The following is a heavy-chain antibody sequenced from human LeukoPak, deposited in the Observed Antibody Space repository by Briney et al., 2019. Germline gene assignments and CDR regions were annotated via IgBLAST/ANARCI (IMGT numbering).Heavy chain of an antibody. Sequence: GASVKVSCKASGYSFTGYYMHRVRQAPGQGLEWMGRIIPNSGGTNSAQKFQGRVTMTTDTSITTAYMELSRLRSDDTAIYYCVREITRATSYFDYWGQGTLVTVSS. V-gene: IGHV1-2*06. CDR3: VREITRATSYFDY. CDR1: GYSFTGYY. D-gene: IGHD1-26*01. J-gene: IGHJ4*02. CDR2: IIPNSGGT.